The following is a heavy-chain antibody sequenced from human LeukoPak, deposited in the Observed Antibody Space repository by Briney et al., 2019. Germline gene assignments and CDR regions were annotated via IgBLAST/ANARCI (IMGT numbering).Heavy chain of an antibody. V-gene: IGHV3-23*01. CDR3: AKDLMAGGNSADY. Sequence: PGGSLRLSCAASGFTFGSYAMSWVRQAPGKGLEWVSAISGSGGSTYYADSVKGRFTISRDNSKNTLYLQMNSLRAEDTAVYYCAKDLMAGGNSADYWGQGTLVTVSS. J-gene: IGHJ4*02. CDR1: GFTFGSYA. CDR2: ISGSGGST. D-gene: IGHD4-23*01.